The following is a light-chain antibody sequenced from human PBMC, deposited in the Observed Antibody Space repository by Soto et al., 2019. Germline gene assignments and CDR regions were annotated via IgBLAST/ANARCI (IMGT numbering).Light chain of an antibody. CDR1: QTISSG. Sequence: DIPMTQSPSTLAASVGDRVTITCRASQTISSGLAWYQQKPGKAPKVLIYDASTLESGVPSRFSGSGSGTELTLNISTLQPDDFSTYYCQQYKSYKTFGQGTKVDIK. CDR3: QQYKSYKT. V-gene: IGKV1-5*01. CDR2: DAS. J-gene: IGKJ1*01.